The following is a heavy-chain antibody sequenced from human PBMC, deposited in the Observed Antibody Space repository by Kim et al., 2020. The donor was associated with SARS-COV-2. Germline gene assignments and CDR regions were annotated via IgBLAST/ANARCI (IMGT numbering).Heavy chain of an antibody. D-gene: IGHD6-19*01. CDR1: GGSISSYY. Sequence: SETLSLTCTVSGGSISSYYWSWIRQPPGKGLEWIGYIYYSGSTNYNPSLKSRVTISVDTSKNQFSLKLSSVTAADTAVYYCARGVSGWYSLCAFDIWGQGTMVTVSS. J-gene: IGHJ3*02. CDR2: IYYSGST. CDR3: ARGVSGWYSLCAFDI. V-gene: IGHV4-59*13.